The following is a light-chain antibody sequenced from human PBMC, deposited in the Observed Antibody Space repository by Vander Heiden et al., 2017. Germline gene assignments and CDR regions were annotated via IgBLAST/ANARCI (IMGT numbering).Light chain of an antibody. V-gene: IGLV3-19*01. J-gene: IGLJ3*02. CDR2: GNN. CDR1: SLRRYL. Sequence: SSELTQDPAVSVALGQTVRITCQGDSLRRYLASWYQQMPGQAPVVVNYGNNNRPAGIPDRFSGSSSGNTASLTITGAQAEDEAAYYCDSRDSSAARWVFGGGTKLTVL. CDR3: DSRDSSAARWV.